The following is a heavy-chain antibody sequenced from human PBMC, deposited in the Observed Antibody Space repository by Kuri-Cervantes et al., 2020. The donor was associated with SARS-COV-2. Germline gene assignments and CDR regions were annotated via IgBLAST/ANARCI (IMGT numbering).Heavy chain of an antibody. Sequence: SVKVSCKASGGTFSSYAISWVRQAPGQGLEWMGGIIPIFGTANYAQKFQGRVTITADESTSTAYMELSSLRSEDTAVYCCARVEEYGDSYYYYYGMDVWGQGTTVTVSS. CDR3: ARVEEYGDSYYYYYGMDV. V-gene: IGHV1-69*13. CDR1: GGTFSSYA. CDR2: IIPIFGTA. D-gene: IGHD4-17*01. J-gene: IGHJ6*02.